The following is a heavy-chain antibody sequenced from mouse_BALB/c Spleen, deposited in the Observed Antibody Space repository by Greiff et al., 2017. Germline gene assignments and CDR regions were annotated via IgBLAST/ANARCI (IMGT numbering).Heavy chain of an antibody. V-gene: IGHV14-4*02. J-gene: IGHJ3*01. CDR2: IDPENGDT. Sequence: VQLQQSGAELVRSGASVKLSCTASGFNIKDYYMHWVKQRPEQGLEWIGWIDPENGDTEYAPKFQGKATMTADTSSNTAYLQLSSLTSEDTAVYYCNAARAPIAYWGQGTLGTVSA. CDR3: NAARAPIAY. D-gene: IGHD3-1*01. CDR1: GFNIKDYY.